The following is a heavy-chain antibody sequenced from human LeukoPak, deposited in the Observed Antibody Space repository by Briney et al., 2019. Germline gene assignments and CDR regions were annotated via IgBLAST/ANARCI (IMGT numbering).Heavy chain of an antibody. Sequence: ASVKVSCKASGYTFTSYGISWVRQAPGQGLEWMGWISAYNGNTNYAQKLQGRVTMTRDTSISTAYMELSRLRSDDTAVYYCARVPGYSGYDCLDYWGQGTLVTVSS. D-gene: IGHD5-12*01. CDR3: ARVPGYSGYDCLDY. J-gene: IGHJ4*02. CDR2: ISAYNGNT. CDR1: GYTFTSYG. V-gene: IGHV1-18*01.